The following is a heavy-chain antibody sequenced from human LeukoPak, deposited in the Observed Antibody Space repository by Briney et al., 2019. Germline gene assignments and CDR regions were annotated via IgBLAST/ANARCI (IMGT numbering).Heavy chain of an antibody. CDR1: GFTFSSYS. D-gene: IGHD3-3*02. J-gene: IGHJ4*02. V-gene: IGHV3-21*01. CDR2: ISSSSSYI. CDR3: ARDTAPGRIFDY. Sequence: GGSLRLSCAASGFTFSSYSMNWVRQAPGKGLEWVSSISSSSSYIYYADSVKGRFTISRDNAKNSLYLQMNSLRAEDTAVYYCARDTAPGRIFDYWGQGTLVTVSS.